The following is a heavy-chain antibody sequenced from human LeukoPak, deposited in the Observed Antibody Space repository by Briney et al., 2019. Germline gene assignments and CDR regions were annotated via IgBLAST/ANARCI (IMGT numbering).Heavy chain of an antibody. Sequence: GGSLRLSCAASGFTFSDYALGWVRQAPGRGLEWVATLSGSGAGTYYSDSVQGRFTISRDNSKRTLFLQMNSLRAEDTAVYYCAKDLAVAQYWGQGTLVTVSS. CDR1: GFTFSDYA. CDR2: LSGSGAGT. V-gene: IGHV3-23*01. CDR3: AKDLAVAQY. J-gene: IGHJ4*02. D-gene: IGHD6-19*01.